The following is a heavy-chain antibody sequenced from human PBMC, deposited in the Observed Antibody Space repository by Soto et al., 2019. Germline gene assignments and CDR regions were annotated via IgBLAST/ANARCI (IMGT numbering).Heavy chain of an antibody. CDR3: ARHIVVVPAALRY. D-gene: IGHD2-2*01. CDR1: GCSISSSSYY. V-gene: IGHV4-39*01. Sequence: PSETLSLTCTISGCSISSSSYYWGWIRQPPGKGLEWIGSIYYSGSTYYNPSLKSRVTISVDTSKNQFSLKLSSVTAADTAVYYCARHIVVVPAALRYWSQGTLVTVSS. CDR2: IYYSGST. J-gene: IGHJ4*02.